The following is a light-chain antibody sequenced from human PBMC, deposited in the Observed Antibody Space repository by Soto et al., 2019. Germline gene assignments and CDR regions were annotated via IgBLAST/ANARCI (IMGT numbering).Light chain of an antibody. CDR1: QSVSNN. J-gene: IGKJ1*01. CDR3: QQYNNWWT. V-gene: IGKV3D-15*01. CDR2: EAS. Sequence: EIVLTQSPATLSVSPGETATLSCRASQSVSNNLSWYQPQPGHAPRLLIYEASTRATSIPARFSGSGSGTDFTLTISSLQSEDFVVYYCQQYNNWWTFGQGTTVEIK.